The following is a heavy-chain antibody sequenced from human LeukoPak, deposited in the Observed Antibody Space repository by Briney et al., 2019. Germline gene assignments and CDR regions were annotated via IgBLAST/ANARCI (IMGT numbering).Heavy chain of an antibody. CDR3: AAYYYGSGSSPGFFDP. Sequence: GGSLRLSCVASGFAFSTYGMHWVRQAPGKGLEWVAVIANDAKTTYYADSVKGRVTISRDNSKNTLYLQMNSLRVEDTAVYYCAAYYYGSGSSPGFFDPWGHGTLVTVSS. D-gene: IGHD3-10*01. J-gene: IGHJ5*02. CDR2: IANDAKTT. V-gene: IGHV3-30*03. CDR1: GFAFSTYG.